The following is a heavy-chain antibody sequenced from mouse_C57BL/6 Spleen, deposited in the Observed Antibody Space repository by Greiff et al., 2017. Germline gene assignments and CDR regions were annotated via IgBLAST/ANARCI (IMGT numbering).Heavy chain of an antibody. V-gene: IGHV5-4*03. CDR2: ISDGGSYT. J-gene: IGHJ2*01. Sequence: EVKLVEPGGGLVKPGGSLKLSCAASGFTFSSYAMPWVRQTPEQRLEWVATISDGGSYTNYTENVKGRFTISRDNATNNLYLQMSHLKSEDSAMYYCASDPPDYWGQGTTLTVSS. CDR3: ASDPPDY. CDR1: GFTFSSYA.